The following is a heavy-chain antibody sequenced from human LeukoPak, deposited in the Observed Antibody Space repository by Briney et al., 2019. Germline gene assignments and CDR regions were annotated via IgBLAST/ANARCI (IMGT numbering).Heavy chain of an antibody. J-gene: IGHJ3*02. Sequence: GGSLRLSCAAPGFTFSSYAMSWVRQAPGKGLEWVSAISGSGGSTYYADSVKGRFTISRDNSKNTLYLQMNSLRAEDTAVYYCATRGDCSSTSCSGGDAFDIWGQGTMVTVSS. D-gene: IGHD2-2*01. CDR2: ISGSGGST. CDR1: GFTFSSYA. V-gene: IGHV3-23*01. CDR3: ATRGDCSSTSCSGGDAFDI.